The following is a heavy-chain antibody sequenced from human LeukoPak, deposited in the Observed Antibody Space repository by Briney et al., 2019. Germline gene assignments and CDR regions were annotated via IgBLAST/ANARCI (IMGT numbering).Heavy chain of an antibody. CDR3: AREVTPYY. Sequence: GGSLRLSCAASGFTFSTYSMNWVRQAPGKGLEWVSGIDSGSNNIHYADSVKGRFTISRDDAKNSLYLQMDSLRAEDTAVYYCAREVTPYYWGQGTLVTVSS. CDR2: IDSGSNNI. V-gene: IGHV3-48*01. D-gene: IGHD4-23*01. J-gene: IGHJ4*02. CDR1: GFTFSTYS.